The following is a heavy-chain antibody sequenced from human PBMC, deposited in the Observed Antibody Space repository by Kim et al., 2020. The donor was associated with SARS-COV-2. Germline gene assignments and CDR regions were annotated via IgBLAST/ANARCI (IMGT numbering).Heavy chain of an antibody. D-gene: IGHD2-15*01. CDR3: ARDGPVPSVVVVAATHKQH. J-gene: IGHJ1*01. V-gene: IGHV1-2*02. CDR1: GYTFTGYY. Sequence: ASVKVSCKASGYTFTGYYMHWVRQAPGQGLEWMGWINPNSGGTNYAQKFQGRVTMTRDTSISTAYMELSRLRSDDTAVYYCARDGPVPSVVVVAATHKQHWGQGTLVTVSS. CDR2: INPNSGGT.